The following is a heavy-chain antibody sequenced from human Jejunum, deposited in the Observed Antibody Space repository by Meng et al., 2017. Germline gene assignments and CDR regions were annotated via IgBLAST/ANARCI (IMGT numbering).Heavy chain of an antibody. CDR1: GGSFSAYY. D-gene: IGHD3-16*01. CDR2: INHNGDT. V-gene: IGHV4-34*01. Sequence: QVQLQQWGAGLLKPSETLSLTCAVYGGSFSAYYWSWIRQPPGKGLEWIGEINHNGDTNYNPSLKSRVTISVDTPKNQFSLRLTPVTAADTAIYYCVREKRRTYYFDYWGQGTLVTVSS. J-gene: IGHJ4*02. CDR3: VREKRRTYYFDY.